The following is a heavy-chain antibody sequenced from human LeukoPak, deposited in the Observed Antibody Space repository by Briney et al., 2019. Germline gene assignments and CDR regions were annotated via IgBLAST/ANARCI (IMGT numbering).Heavy chain of an antibody. CDR1: GYTCTGYY. CDR3: AREWRETGADKFDY. V-gene: IGHV1-2*04. Sequence: ASVKVSCKASGYTCTGYYMHWVRQAPGQGLEWMGWINPNSGGTNYAQKFQGWVTMTRDTSISTAYMELSRLRSEDTAVYYCAREWRETGADKFDYWGQGTLVTVSS. D-gene: IGHD1-26*01. CDR2: INPNSGGT. J-gene: IGHJ4*02.